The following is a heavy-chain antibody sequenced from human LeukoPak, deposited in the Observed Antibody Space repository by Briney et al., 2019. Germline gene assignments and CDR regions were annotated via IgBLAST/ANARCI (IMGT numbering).Heavy chain of an antibody. CDR2: IYPRGST. CDR3: ARYRGSGSFDY. D-gene: IGHD3-10*01. J-gene: IGHJ4*02. Sequence: PSETLSLTCTVSGGSISSDSYYWSWIRQPPGKGLEWIGYIYPRGSTYYNPSLKSRVTISVDRSENQFSLKLSSVTAADTAVYYCARYRGSGSFDYWGQGTLVTVSS. CDR1: GGSISSDSYY. V-gene: IGHV4-30-2*01.